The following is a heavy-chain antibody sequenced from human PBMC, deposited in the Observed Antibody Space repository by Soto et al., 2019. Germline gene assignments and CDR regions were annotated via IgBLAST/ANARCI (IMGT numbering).Heavy chain of an antibody. V-gene: IGHV4-31*02. D-gene: IGHD5-18*01. Sequence: PSETLSLTCTVSGGSISSGGYYWSFIRQHPGKGLEWIGYIYYSGSTYYNPSLKSRVTISVDTSKNQFSLQLSSVTAADTAVYYFARGRSYGPFSSFDYWGQGTLVTVSS. CDR1: GGSISSGGYY. CDR2: IYYSGST. CDR3: ARGRSYGPFSSFDY. J-gene: IGHJ4*02.